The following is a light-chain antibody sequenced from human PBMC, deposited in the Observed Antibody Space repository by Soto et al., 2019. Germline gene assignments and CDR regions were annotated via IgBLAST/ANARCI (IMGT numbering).Light chain of an antibody. Sequence: EIVLTQSPATLSLALGERATLSCRASQSISTFLAWYQQKPGQAPRLLIYNASSRATGVPARFSGSGSETHLTLSINSLEPEDYGVYYCQQRDSWPTLAFGGGTKVEIK. V-gene: IGKV3-11*01. J-gene: IGKJ4*02. CDR2: NAS. CDR1: QSISTF. CDR3: QQRDSWPTLA.